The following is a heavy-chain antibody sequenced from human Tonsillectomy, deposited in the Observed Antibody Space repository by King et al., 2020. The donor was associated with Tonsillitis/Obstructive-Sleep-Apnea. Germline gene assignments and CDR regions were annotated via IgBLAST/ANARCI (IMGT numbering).Heavy chain of an antibody. CDR2: IYHTASI. Sequence: VQLQQWGAGLLKSSETLSLTCAGGSFNGFYWSWIRQPPGKGLEWIGEIYHTASISYNPSLKSRVTMSVDTSKNHLSLKLSSGTAADTAVYYCARVFCATGVCYRPFDNWGPGTLVTVSS. CDR3: ARVFCATGVCYRPFDN. J-gene: IGHJ4*02. V-gene: IGHV4-34*01. D-gene: IGHD2-8*01. CDR1: GSFNGFY.